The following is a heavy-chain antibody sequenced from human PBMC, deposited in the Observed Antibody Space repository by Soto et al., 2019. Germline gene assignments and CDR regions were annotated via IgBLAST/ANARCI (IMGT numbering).Heavy chain of an antibody. J-gene: IGHJ4*02. CDR3: VRGQYYFDH. V-gene: IGHV3-30*03. CDR2: ISYDGSNK. Sequence: QVQLVEAGGGVVQPGRSLRLSCAASGFPFTSYGMHWVREGPGKGLEWLAVISYDGSNKFYADSVKGRVTISRDNSKNTLYLQMNSLKSVDMGLYYCVRGQYYFDHRGQGNLVIVSS. CDR1: GFPFTSYG. D-gene: IGHD6-25*01.